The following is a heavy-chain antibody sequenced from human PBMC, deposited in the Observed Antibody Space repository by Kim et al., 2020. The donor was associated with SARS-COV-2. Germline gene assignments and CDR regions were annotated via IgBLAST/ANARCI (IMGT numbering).Heavy chain of an antibody. CDR1: GGTFSSYA. J-gene: IGHJ5*02. Sequence: SVKVSCKASGGTFSSYAISWVRQAPGQGLEWMGGIIPIFGTANYAQKFQGRVTITADESTSTAYMELSSLRSEDTAVYYCASYYDSSGYPGSWFDPWGQGTLVTVSS. CDR2: IIPIFGTA. V-gene: IGHV1-69*13. D-gene: IGHD3-22*01. CDR3: ASYYDSSGYPGSWFDP.